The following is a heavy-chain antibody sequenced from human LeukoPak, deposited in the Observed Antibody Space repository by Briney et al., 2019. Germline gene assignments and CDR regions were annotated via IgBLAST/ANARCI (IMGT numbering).Heavy chain of an antibody. V-gene: IGHV1-2*02. CDR2: INPNSGGT. CDR3: ARDRVDIVVVVAANNWFDP. CDR1: GYTFTGYY. D-gene: IGHD2-15*01. Sequence: ASVKVSCKASGYTFTGYYMHWVRQAPGQGLEWMGWINPNSGGTNYAQKFQGRVTMTRDTSISTAYVELSRLRSDDTAVYYCARDRVDIVVVVAANNWFDPWGQGTLVTVSS. J-gene: IGHJ5*02.